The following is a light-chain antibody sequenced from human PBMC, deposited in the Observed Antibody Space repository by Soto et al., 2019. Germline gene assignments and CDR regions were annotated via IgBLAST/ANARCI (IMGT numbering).Light chain of an antibody. V-gene: IGKV2-30*02. CDR1: ESLIHSDGSTY. CDR2: EVS. Sequence: DVVMTQSPLSLPVTLGQPASISCRSSESLIHSDGSTYLSWFQQRPGQSPRRLIYEVSDRDSVVPDRFSGSGSGTDFTLKISRVEAEDVGVYYCMQGTHWPWTFGQGTEVEIK. CDR3: MQGTHWPWT. J-gene: IGKJ1*01.